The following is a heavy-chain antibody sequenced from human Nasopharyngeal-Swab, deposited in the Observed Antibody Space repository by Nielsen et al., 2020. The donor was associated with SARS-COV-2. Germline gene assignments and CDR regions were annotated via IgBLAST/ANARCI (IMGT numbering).Heavy chain of an antibody. V-gene: IGHV3-21*01. Sequence: GESLKISCAASGFTFNNYNFNWVRQAPGKGLEWVSSISSSSSYIYYADSVKGRFTISRDNAKNSLYLQMNSLRAEDTAVYYCARDGLAYDFWSAYFMDVWGQGTTVTVSS. D-gene: IGHD3-3*01. J-gene: IGHJ6*02. CDR2: ISSSSSYI. CDR1: GFTFNNYN. CDR3: ARDGLAYDFWSAYFMDV.